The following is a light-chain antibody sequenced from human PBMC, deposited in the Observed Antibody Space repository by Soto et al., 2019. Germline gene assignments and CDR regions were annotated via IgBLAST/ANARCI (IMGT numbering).Light chain of an antibody. V-gene: IGLV1-40*01. CDR3: QSYDSSLSAYVV. CDR2: GNS. Sequence: QSALTQPPSVSGAPGQRVTISCTGSSSNIGAGYDVHWYQQLPGTAPKLLIYGNSNRPSGVPDRFSGSKSGTSASLAITGLHAEYEADYYCQSYDSSLSAYVVFGGGTKLTVL. J-gene: IGLJ2*01. CDR1: SSNIGAGYD.